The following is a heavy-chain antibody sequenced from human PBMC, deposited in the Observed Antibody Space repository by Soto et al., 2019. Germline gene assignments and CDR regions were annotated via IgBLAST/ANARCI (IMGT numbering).Heavy chain of an antibody. Sequence: PSETLSLTCTVSGGSISSSSYYWGWIRQPPGKGLEWIGSIYYSGSTYYNPSLKSRVTISVDTPKNQFSLKLSSVTAADTAVYYCARLYYDILTGSYYFDYWGQGTLVTVSS. CDR3: ARLYYDILTGSYYFDY. J-gene: IGHJ4*02. CDR2: IYYSGST. V-gene: IGHV4-39*01. CDR1: GGSISSSSYY. D-gene: IGHD3-9*01.